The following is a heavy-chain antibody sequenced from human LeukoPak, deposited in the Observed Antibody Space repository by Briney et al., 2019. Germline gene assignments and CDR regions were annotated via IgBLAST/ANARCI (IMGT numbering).Heavy chain of an antibody. D-gene: IGHD2-2*01. J-gene: IGHJ3*02. V-gene: IGHV4-34*01. CDR1: GGSFSGYY. CDR3: ARVRRYCSSTSCYWPAFDI. Sequence: SSETLSLTCAVYGGSFSGYYWGWIRQRPGKGLEWIGEINHSGSTNYNPSLKSRVTISVDTSKNQVSLTLSSVTAADTAVYYCARVRRYCSSTSCYWPAFDICGQGTMVTVSS. CDR2: INHSGST.